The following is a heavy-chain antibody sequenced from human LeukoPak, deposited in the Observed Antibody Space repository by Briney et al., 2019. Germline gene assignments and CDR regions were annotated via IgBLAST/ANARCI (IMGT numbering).Heavy chain of an antibody. CDR3: ARRQDGHDY. J-gene: IGHJ4*02. CDR1: GNSIANTFYY. Sequence: SETLSLTCTVSGNSIANTFYYWSWLRQPAGKGLEWIGRIYTTGSTDYNPSLKSRVTISLDTSRNQFSLKLSSVTAADTAVYYCARRQDGHDYWGQGALVTVSS. CDR2: IYTTGST. V-gene: IGHV4-61*02.